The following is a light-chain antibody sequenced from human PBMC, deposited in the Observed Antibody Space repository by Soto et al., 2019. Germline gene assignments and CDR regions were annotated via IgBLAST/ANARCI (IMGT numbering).Light chain of an antibody. CDR3: QQYYSTPLA. J-gene: IGKJ4*01. CDR2: WAS. V-gene: IGKV4-1*01. CDR1: QSVLYRSNSKNN. Sequence: DIVMTQSPDSLAVSLGERATINCKSSQSVLYRSNSKNNLAWYQQKPGQPPRLLIYWASTRESGVPDRFSGSGSGTDFTLTISSLQADDVGVYYCQQYYSTPLAFGGGTKVEIK.